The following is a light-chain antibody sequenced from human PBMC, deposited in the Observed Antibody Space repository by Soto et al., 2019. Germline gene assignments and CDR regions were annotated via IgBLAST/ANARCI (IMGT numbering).Light chain of an antibody. CDR2: RNN. J-gene: IGLJ2*01. Sequence: QPVLTQPPSASGTPGQRVTISCSGSSSNIGSNYVYWYQQLPGTAPKLLIYRNNQRPSGVPDRFSGSKSGTSASLAISGLRSEDEADYYCAAWDDSLSGPRVVFGGGTKLTVL. CDR3: AAWDDSLSGPRVV. V-gene: IGLV1-47*01. CDR1: SSNIGSNY.